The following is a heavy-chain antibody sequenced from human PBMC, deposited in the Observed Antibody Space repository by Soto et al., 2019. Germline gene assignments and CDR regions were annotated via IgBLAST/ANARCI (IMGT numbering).Heavy chain of an antibody. J-gene: IGHJ4*02. CDR2: ISWNSGSI. CDR1: GFTFDDYA. D-gene: IGHD6-13*01. CDR3: AKDRPPYSSSWSIFDY. V-gene: IGHV3-9*01. Sequence: HPGGSLRLSCAASGFTFDDYAMHWVRQAPGKGLEWVSGISWNSGSIGYADSVKGRFTISRDNAKNSLYLQMNSLRAEDTALYYCAKDRPPYSSSWSIFDYWGQGTLVTVSS.